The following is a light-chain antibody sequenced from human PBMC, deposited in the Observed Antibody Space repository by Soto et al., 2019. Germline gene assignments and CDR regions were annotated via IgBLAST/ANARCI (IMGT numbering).Light chain of an antibody. CDR3: QQSYSAPYT. CDR1: QSISTW. Sequence: DIQMTQSPATLSASVGDRVSITCRASQSISTWLAWYQQKPGKAPKVLIYDASSLESGVPSRFSGSGSGTDFTLTVSSLQPDDLATYYCQQSYSAPYTFGQGTTLEIK. CDR2: DAS. J-gene: IGKJ2*01. V-gene: IGKV1-5*01.